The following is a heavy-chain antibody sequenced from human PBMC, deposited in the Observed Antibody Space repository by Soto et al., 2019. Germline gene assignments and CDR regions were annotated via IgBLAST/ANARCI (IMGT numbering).Heavy chain of an antibody. CDR3: AKGILRYYYVYSMGV. J-gene: IGHJ6*02. Sequence: EVQLVESGGGLVQPGRSLRLSCAASGFTFDDYAMHWVREAPGKGLEWVSGISWNSGSIGYADSVKGRFTISRDNAKNSLYLQLNSLRAEDTALYYCAKGILRYYYVYSMGVWGQGTTVTVSS. V-gene: IGHV3-9*01. CDR2: ISWNSGSI. CDR1: GFTFDDYA. D-gene: IGHD3-10*02.